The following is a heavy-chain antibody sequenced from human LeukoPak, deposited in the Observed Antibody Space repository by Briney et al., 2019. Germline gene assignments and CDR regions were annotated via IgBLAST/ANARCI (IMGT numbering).Heavy chain of an antibody. Sequence: SETLSLTCAVYGGSFSGYYRSWIRQPPGKGLEWIGEINHSGSTNYNPSLKSRVTISVDTSKNQFSLKLSAVTAADTAVSYCASTPPVTTVVTWGQGTLVSVSS. CDR3: ASTPPVTTVVT. D-gene: IGHD4-23*01. CDR1: GGSFSGYY. V-gene: IGHV4-34*01. CDR2: INHSGST. J-gene: IGHJ4*02.